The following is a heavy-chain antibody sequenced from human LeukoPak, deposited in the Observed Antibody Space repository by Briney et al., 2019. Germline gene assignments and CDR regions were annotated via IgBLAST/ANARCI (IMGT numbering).Heavy chain of an antibody. Sequence: PGGSLRLSCAASGFTFSTYAMHWVRQAPGKGLEWVAVISNDATKKYYADSVKGRSTISRDNSENTLYLQMNSLRAEDTAVYYCARASGGYCSSTSCYTPYDYWGQGTLVTVSS. CDR2: ISNDATKK. D-gene: IGHD2-2*02. CDR1: GFTFSTYA. V-gene: IGHV3-30*03. CDR3: ARASGGYCSSTSCYTPYDY. J-gene: IGHJ4*02.